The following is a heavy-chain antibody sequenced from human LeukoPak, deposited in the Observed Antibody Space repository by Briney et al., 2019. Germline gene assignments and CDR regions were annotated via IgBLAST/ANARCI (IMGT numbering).Heavy chain of an antibody. D-gene: IGHD2-2*01. J-gene: IGHJ4*02. Sequence: GGSLRLSCAASGFTSSNYAMNWVRQAPGKGLEWVSAISGSGGDTYYADSVKGRFTMSRDNSKNTLYLQMNSLRAEDTAVYYCAKGRSSAIRDFGYWGQGSLVTVSS. CDR2: ISGSGGDT. CDR1: GFTSSNYA. V-gene: IGHV3-23*01. CDR3: AKGRSSAIRDFGY.